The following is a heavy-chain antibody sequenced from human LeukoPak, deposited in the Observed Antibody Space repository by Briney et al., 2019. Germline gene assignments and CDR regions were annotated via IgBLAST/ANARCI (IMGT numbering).Heavy chain of an antibody. CDR3: AKDLRYDHAFDY. J-gene: IGHJ4*02. CDR1: GFTFSSYA. V-gene: IGHV3-23*01. Sequence: GGSLRLSCAASGFTFSSYAMSWVRQAPGKGLEWASAISGSGGSAYYADSVKGRFTISRDNSKNTLYLQMNSLRAEDTAVYYCAKDLRYDHAFDYWGQGTLVTVSS. CDR2: ISGSGGSA. D-gene: IGHD3-9*01.